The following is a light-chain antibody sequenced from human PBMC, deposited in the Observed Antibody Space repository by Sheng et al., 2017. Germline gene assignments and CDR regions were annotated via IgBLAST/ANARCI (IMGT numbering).Light chain of an antibody. CDR1: QSVNTY. J-gene: IGKJ4*01. Sequence: EIVLTQSPGILSLSPGERATLSCRASQSVNTYLTWYQQKPGQAPRLLIYDASKRATDRPARFSGSGSGTDFTLTISSLEPEDSAIYYCQQRDHWPPLTFGGGTKV. CDR3: QQRDHWPPLT. CDR2: DAS. V-gene: IGKV3-11*01.